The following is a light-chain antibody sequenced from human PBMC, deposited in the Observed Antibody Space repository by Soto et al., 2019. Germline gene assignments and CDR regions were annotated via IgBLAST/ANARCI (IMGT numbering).Light chain of an antibody. J-gene: IGKJ2*01. CDR1: QTVGTR. CDR3: QQHDSWPLYT. Sequence: EIMMTQSPATLSVSPGERATLSCRASQTVGTRLAWYQQKPGQAPRLLIYGASTRATDIPARFSGSGSGTEFTLSLSSGRAEDFAVYLCQQHDSWPLYTFGQGTKVEIK. CDR2: GAS. V-gene: IGKV3-15*01.